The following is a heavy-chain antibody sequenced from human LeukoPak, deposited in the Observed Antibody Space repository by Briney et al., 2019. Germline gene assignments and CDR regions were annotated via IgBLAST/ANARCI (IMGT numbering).Heavy chain of an antibody. CDR2: ISAYNGNT. J-gene: IGHJ4*02. CDR3: ARVYDFWSDLYYFDY. D-gene: IGHD3-3*01. V-gene: IGHV1-18*01. CDR1: GYTFTSYA. Sequence: ASVKVSCKASGYTFTSYAMHWVRQAPGQRREWMGWISAYNGNTNYAQKLQGRVTMTTDTSTSTAYMELRSLRSDDTAVYYCARVYDFWSDLYYFDYWGQGTLVTVSS.